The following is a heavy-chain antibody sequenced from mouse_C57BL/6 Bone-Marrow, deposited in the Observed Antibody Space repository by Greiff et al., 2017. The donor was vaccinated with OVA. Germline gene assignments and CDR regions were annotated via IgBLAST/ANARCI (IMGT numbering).Heavy chain of an antibody. Sequence: EVQLQQSGAELVRPGASVKLSCTASGFNIKDDYMHWVKQRPEQGLEWIGWIDPENGDTEYASKFQGKATITADTSSNTAYLQLSSLTSEDTAVDYCTTYYYGSSFFAYWGQGTLVTVSA. CDR1: GFNIKDDY. CDR2: IDPENGDT. CDR3: TTYYYGSSFFAY. V-gene: IGHV14-4*01. D-gene: IGHD1-1*01. J-gene: IGHJ3*01.